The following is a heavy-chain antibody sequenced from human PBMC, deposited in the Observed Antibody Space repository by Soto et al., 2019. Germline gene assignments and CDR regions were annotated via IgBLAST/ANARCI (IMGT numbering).Heavy chain of an antibody. D-gene: IGHD3-3*01. J-gene: IGHJ5*02. CDR1: CYTFTSYG. Sequence: GASVKVSCKASCYTFTSYGISWVRQAPGQGLEWMGWISAYNGNTNYAQKLQGRVTMTTDTSTSTAYMELRILRPDDTAVYYCARASLYDDFWSGYYWFEPWGEGTLVTISS. CDR2: ISAYNGNT. CDR3: ARASLYDDFWSGYYWFEP. V-gene: IGHV1-18*01.